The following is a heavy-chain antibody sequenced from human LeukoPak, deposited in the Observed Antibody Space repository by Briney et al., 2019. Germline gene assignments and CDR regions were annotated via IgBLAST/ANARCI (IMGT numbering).Heavy chain of an antibody. D-gene: IGHD3/OR15-3a*01. CDR1: GFTFSSYW. Sequence: PGGSLRLSCAASGFTFSSYWMHWVRQAPGKGLVWVSRISGDGSNTIYADSVKGRFTVSRDNSQSTLYLEMNSLRPEDTGVYRCARWDSTALMIVGLFDFWGQGTEVTVSS. J-gene: IGHJ4*02. CDR2: ISGDGSNT. CDR3: ARWDSTALMIVGLFDF. V-gene: IGHV3-74*01.